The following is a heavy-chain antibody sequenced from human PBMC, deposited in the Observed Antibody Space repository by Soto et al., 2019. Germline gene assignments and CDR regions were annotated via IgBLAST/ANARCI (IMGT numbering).Heavy chain of an antibody. V-gene: IGHV1-3*01. Sequence: ASVKVSCKASGYTFTSYPMHWVRQAPGQRLEWMAWINVGKGNTRYSQKFQGRLTLTSDTPGNTAYLELNSLISEVMAVYYCAAPQGYDDFLDSWGQGTLVTVSS. CDR1: GYTFTSYP. J-gene: IGHJ4*02. CDR2: INVGKGNT. D-gene: IGHD3-22*01. CDR3: AAPQGYDDFLDS.